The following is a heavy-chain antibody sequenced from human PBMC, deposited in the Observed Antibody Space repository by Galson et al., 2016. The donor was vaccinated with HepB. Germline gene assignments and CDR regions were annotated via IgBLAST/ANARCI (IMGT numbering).Heavy chain of an antibody. J-gene: IGHJ4*02. CDR3: AREMATRQNYFDR. CDR1: GFSFSSYS. CDR2: IWYDGLNE. Sequence: SLRLSCAASGFSFSSYSMHWVRQAPGKGLEWVAVIWYDGLNEYYADSVKGRFTISRDNSKNMLNLQMNSLRVEDTAVYYCAREMATRQNYFDRWGQGALVTVSS. D-gene: IGHD5-24*01. V-gene: IGHV3-33*01.